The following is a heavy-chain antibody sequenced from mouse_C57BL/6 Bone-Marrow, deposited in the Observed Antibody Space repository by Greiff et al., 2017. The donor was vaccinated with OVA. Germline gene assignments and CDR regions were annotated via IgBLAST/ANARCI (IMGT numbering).Heavy chain of an antibody. J-gene: IGHJ1*03. CDR3: AKTGYGDWYFDV. CDR1: GFSLTSYG. V-gene: IGHV2-5*01. CDR2: IWRGGST. Sequence: VQGVESGPGLVQPSQSLSITCTVSGFSLTSYGVHWVRQSPGKGLEWLGVIWRGGSTDYNAAFMSRLCITKDNSKSQVFFKMNSLQADDTAIYYCAKTGYGDWYFDVWGTGTTVTVSS. D-gene: IGHD2-2*01.